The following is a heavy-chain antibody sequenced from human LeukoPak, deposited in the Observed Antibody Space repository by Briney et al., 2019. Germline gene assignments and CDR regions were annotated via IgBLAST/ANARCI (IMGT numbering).Heavy chain of an antibody. D-gene: IGHD3-10*01. CDR3: ARDSTYWYDSGSSGPHYFDY. CDR1: GFIFSNYA. Sequence: GGSLRLSRAASGFIFSNYAMHWVRPAPGKGLEWVALISSDGSKTYHADSVRGRFSMSRDNSKNTLYLQLNSLRAEDTSVYYCARDSTYWYDSGSSGPHYFDYWGQGTLVTVSS. V-gene: IGHV3-30*01. CDR2: ISSDGSKT. J-gene: IGHJ4*02.